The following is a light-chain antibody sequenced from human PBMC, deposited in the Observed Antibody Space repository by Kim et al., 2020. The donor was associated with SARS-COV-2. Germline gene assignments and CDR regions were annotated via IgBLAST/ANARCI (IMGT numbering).Light chain of an antibody. V-gene: IGKV1-5*03. CDR3: QHCSRFPYT. CDR1: ENIGTW. J-gene: IGKJ2*01. Sequence: DIQMTQSPSTLSASVGDRVTITCRASENIGTWLAWYQQKPGRAPSLLIYLASTLESGVPSRFSGTGSGTEFSLSITSLQPDDFANYYCQHCSRFPYTFGQGTKLEIK. CDR2: LAS.